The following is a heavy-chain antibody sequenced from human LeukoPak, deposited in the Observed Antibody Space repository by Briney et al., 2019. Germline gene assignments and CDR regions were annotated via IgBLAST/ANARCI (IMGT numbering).Heavy chain of an antibody. CDR2: IYYGGST. CDR3: ARSGTTSGAYY. J-gene: IGHJ4*02. V-gene: IGHV4-59*01. CDR1: GGSISSYY. Sequence: SETLSLTCTVSGGSISSYYWSWIRQPPGKGLEWIGYIYYGGSTNYNPSLKSRVTISVDTSKNQFSLKLSSVTAADTAVYYCARSGTTSGAYYWGQGTLVTVSS. D-gene: IGHD1-7*01.